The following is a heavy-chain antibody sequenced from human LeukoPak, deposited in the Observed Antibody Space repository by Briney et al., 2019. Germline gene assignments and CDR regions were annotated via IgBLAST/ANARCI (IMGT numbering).Heavy chain of an antibody. CDR2: ISSSSSYI. V-gene: IGHV3-21*01. J-gene: IGHJ6*02. CDR3: ARESDSDYGMDV. CDR1: GFTFSSYS. Sequence: PGGSLRLSCAASGFTFSSYSMNWVRQAPGKGLEWVSSISSSSSYIYYADSVKGRFTISRDNAKNSLYLQMNGLRAEDTAVYYCARESDSDYGMDVWGQGTTVTVSS.